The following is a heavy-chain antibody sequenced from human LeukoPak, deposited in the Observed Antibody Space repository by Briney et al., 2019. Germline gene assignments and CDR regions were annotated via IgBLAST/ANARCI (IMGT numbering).Heavy chain of an antibody. CDR3: ARSRVAALQASDY. Sequence: GGSLRLSCAASGFTFSTYEMNWVRQAPGKGLEWVSYISSSGSTIYYADSVKGRFTISRDNAKNSLYLQVNSLRAEDTAVYYCARSRVAALQASDYWGQGTLLTVSS. CDR2: ISSSGSTI. CDR1: GFTFSTYE. J-gene: IGHJ4*02. D-gene: IGHD6-6*01. V-gene: IGHV3-48*03.